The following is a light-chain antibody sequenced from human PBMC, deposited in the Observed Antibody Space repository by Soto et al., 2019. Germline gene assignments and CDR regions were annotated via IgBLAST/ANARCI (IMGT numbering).Light chain of an antibody. CDR3: SSYTNNKNIPYV. Sequence: QSVLTQPASVSGSLGQSITISCTGTTSDVGSYKYVSWYQQHPGKAPKLMIYDVTNRPSGVSNRFSGSKSGNTASLTISGLRAEDEADYFCSSYTNNKNIPYVFGSGTKVTVL. V-gene: IGLV2-14*01. CDR1: TSDVGSYKY. CDR2: DVT. J-gene: IGLJ1*01.